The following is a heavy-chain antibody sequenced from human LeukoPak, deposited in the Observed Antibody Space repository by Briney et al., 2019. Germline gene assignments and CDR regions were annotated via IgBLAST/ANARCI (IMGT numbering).Heavy chain of an antibody. CDR1: GFTFSSHW. D-gene: IGHD3-9*01. V-gene: IGHV3-7*05. J-gene: IGHJ4*02. CDR2: IKEDGSVK. CDR3: ASNNDWSFDY. Sequence: PGRSLRLSCAGSGFTFSSHWMSWLRQAPGKGLEWVANIKEDGSVKNYGDSVKGRFTVSRDNAKNSLYLQMNSLRVEDTAVYYCASNNDWSFDYGGQGTLVTVSS.